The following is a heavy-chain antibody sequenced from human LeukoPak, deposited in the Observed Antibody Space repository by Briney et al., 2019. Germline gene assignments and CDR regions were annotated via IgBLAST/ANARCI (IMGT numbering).Heavy chain of an antibody. V-gene: IGHV5-51*01. J-gene: IGHJ3*02. CDR2: IYPGDSDT. D-gene: IGHD5-12*01. CDR3: ATVGVATMKPDKAFDI. Sequence: GESLKISCKGSGYSFTSYWIGWVRQMPGKGLEWMGIIYPGDSDTRYSPSFQGQVTISADKSISTAYLQWSSLKASDTAMYYCATVGVATMKPDKAFDIWGQDTMVTVS. CDR1: GYSFTSYW.